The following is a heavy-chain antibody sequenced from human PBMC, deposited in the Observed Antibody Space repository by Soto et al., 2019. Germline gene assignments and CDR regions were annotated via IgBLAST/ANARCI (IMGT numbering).Heavy chain of an antibody. J-gene: IGHJ4*02. D-gene: IGHD3-3*01. V-gene: IGHV2-26*01. CDR1: GFSLSNARMG. Sequence: QVTLKESGPVLVKPTETLTLTCTVSGFSLSNARMGVSWIRQPPGKALEWLAHIFSNDEKSYSTSLKSRLTISKDTSKSQVVLTMTNMDPVDTATYYCARITYYDFWSGYLLDYWGQGTLVTVSS. CDR2: IFSNDEK. CDR3: ARITYYDFWSGYLLDY.